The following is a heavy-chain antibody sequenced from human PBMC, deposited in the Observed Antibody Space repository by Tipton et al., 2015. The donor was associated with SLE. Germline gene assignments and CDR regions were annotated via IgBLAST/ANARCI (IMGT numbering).Heavy chain of an antibody. CDR2: VYDYGGT. CDR3: ARIRDLISSRYPNPVRFDP. Sequence: TLSLTCTVSGDSLSSSTYFWGWIRQSPGRGLEWIGRVYDYGGTYYNPSLKSRVTISLDTSKNQFSLKLSSVTAADTALYYCARIRDLISSRYPNPVRFDPWGQGTLVTVSS. D-gene: IGHD2-21*02. J-gene: IGHJ5*02. CDR1: GDSLSSSTYF. V-gene: IGHV4-39*07.